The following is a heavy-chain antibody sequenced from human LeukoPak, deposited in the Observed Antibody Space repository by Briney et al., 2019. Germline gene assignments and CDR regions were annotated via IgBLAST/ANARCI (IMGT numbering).Heavy chain of an antibody. D-gene: IGHD4-17*01. J-gene: IGHJ3*02. CDR2: ISGSGGST. V-gene: IGHV3-23*01. CDR3: AKEFLNYGDYASLAFDI. Sequence: GGSLRLSCAASGFTFSSYAMSWVRQAPGKGLEWVSAISGSGGSTYYADSVKGRFTISRDNSKNTLYLQMNSLRAEDTAVYYCAKEFLNYGDYASLAFDIWGQGTMVTVSS. CDR1: GFTFSSYA.